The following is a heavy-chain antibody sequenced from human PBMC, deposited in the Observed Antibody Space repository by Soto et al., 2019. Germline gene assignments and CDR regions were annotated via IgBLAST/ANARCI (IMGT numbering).Heavy chain of an antibody. CDR1: GFTFSSSG. D-gene: IGHD6-19*01. V-gene: IGHV3-30*18. Sequence: QVQLVESGGGVVQPGRSLRLSCAASGFTFSSSGMHWVRQAPGKGLEWVAVISYDGGNKYYADSVKGRFTISRDSSKNKLYLQMDSVRAEDTAVYYCAKDRGYSSAWYTNLDYWGQGTLVTVSS. J-gene: IGHJ4*02. CDR3: AKDRGYSSAWYTNLDY. CDR2: ISYDGGNK.